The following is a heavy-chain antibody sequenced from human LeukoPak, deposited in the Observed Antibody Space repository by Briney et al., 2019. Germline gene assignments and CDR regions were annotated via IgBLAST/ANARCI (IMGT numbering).Heavy chain of an antibody. CDR2: IYYSGST. CDR1: GGSISSSSYY. Sequence: SETLSLTCTVSGGSISSSSYYWGWIRQPPGKGLEWIGSIYYSGSTYYNPSLKSRVTISVDTSKNQFSLKLSSVTAADTALYYCARGRRYYYGSGSYFDYWGQGTLVTVSS. CDR3: ARGRRYYYGSGSYFDY. D-gene: IGHD3-10*01. J-gene: IGHJ4*02. V-gene: IGHV4-39*07.